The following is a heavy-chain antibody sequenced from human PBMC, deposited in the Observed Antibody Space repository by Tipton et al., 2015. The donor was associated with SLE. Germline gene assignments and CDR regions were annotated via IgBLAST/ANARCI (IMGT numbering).Heavy chain of an antibody. CDR1: GFTFSSYS. D-gene: IGHD4-11*01. Sequence: SLRLSCAASGFTFSSYSMNWVRQAPGKGLEWVSSISSSSSYIYYADSVKGRFTISRDNAKNSLYLQMNSLRAEDTAVYYCARGHVTTGFDPWGQGTLVTVSS. J-gene: IGHJ5*02. CDR3: ARGHVTTGFDP. V-gene: IGHV3-21*04. CDR2: ISSSSSYI.